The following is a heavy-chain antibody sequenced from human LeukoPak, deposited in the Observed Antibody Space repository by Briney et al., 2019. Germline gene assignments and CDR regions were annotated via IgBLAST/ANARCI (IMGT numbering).Heavy chain of an antibody. CDR2: FDPEDGET. CDR3: ATERYYYDSSGSSFDY. D-gene: IGHD3-22*01. CDR1: GYTFTSYY. J-gene: IGHJ4*02. V-gene: IGHV1-24*01. Sequence: ASVKVSCKASGYTFTSYYMHWVRQAPGKGLEWMGGFDPEDGETIYAQKFQGRVTMTEDTSTDTAYMELSSLRSEDTAVYYCATERYYYDSSGSSFDYWGQGTLVTVSS.